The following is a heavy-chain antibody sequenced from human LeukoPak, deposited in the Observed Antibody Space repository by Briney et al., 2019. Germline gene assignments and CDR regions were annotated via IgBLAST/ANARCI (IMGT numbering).Heavy chain of an antibody. J-gene: IGHJ4*02. Sequence: GGSLRLSCAASGFTCSSYSMNWVRQAPGKGLEWVSSISSSSSYIYYADSVKGRFTISRDNAKNSLYLQMNSLRAEDTAVYYCARDPLYCSSTSCFFDYWGQGTLVTVSS. D-gene: IGHD2-2*01. CDR3: ARDPLYCSSTSCFFDY. CDR2: ISSSSSYI. CDR1: GFTCSSYS. V-gene: IGHV3-21*01.